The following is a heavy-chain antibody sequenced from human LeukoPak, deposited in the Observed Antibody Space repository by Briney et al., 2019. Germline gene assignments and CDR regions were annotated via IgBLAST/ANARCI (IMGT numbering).Heavy chain of an antibody. CDR2: INHSGST. CDR1: GGSFSGYY. D-gene: IGHD6-13*01. V-gene: IGHV4-34*01. Sequence: SETLSLTCAVYGGSFSGYYWSWIRQPPGKGLEWIGEINHSGSTNYNPSLKSRVTISVDTSKNQFSLKLSSVTAADTAVYYCARGNGYSSSWYRYNWFDPWGQGTLVTVSS. CDR3: ARGNGYSSSWYRYNWFDP. J-gene: IGHJ5*02.